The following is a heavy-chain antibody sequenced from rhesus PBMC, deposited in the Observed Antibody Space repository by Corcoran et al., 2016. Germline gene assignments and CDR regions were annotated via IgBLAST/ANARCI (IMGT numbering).Heavy chain of an antibody. CDR3: ARESTGVIVIDY. CDR2: IYGNSATT. CDR1: GGSISEYYY. Sequence: QVQLQESGSGLVKTSETPYLTCAVSGGSISEYYYWYWIRQPPGKGLGWMGNIYGNSATTYYNPSLNSRVAISKYTSKNQFFLKLSSVTAADTAVYYCARESTGVIVIDYWGQGVLVTVSS. J-gene: IGHJ4*01. D-gene: IGHD3-34*01. V-gene: IGHV4S9*01.